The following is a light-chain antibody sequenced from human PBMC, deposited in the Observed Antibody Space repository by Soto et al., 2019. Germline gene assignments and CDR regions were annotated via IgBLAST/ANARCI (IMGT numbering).Light chain of an antibody. CDR1: QSVSGY. CDR3: QQRSNWPT. V-gene: IGKV3-11*01. CDR2: ADS. Sequence: EIVLTQSPATLSLSPGETATLSCRASQSVSGYIGWYQQKPGQAPRLLIYADSNRATGIPARFSGSGSGTDFTLTISRLEPEDFAAYYCQQRSNWPTFGQGTKVDIK. J-gene: IGKJ1*01.